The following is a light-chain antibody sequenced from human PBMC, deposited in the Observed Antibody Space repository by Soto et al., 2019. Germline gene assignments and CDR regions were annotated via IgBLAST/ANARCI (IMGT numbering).Light chain of an antibody. CDR3: QQYGSSPYT. CDR2: GAS. CDR1: QSVSSSY. J-gene: IGKJ2*01. Sequence: EIVLTQPPGTLSLSPGERATLSCRASQSVSSSYLAWYQQKPGQAPRLLIYGASSRATGIPDRFSGSGSGTDFTLTISRLEPEDFAVYYCQQYGSSPYTFGRGTKLDI. V-gene: IGKV3-20*01.